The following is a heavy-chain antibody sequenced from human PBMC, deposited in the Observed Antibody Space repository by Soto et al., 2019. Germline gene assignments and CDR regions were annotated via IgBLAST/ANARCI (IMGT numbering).Heavy chain of an antibody. CDR3: TRYSWFDP. CDR2: IRSKANSYAT. Sequence: GGSLRLSCASSGFTFSGSAMHWVRQASGKGLERVGRIRSKANSYATAYAASVKGRFTISRDDSKNTAYLQMNSLKTEDTAVYYCTRYSWFDPWGQGTLVTVSS. V-gene: IGHV3-73*01. CDR1: GFTFSGSA. J-gene: IGHJ5*02.